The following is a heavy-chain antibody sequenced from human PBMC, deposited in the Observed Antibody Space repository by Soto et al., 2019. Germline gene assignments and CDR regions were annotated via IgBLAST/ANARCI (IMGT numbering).Heavy chain of an antibody. D-gene: IGHD5-18*01. CDR3: ARWGNTATHYFDY. V-gene: IGHV3-66*01. CDR1: GFTVSSKY. CDR2: IQSGGPT. J-gene: IGHJ4*02. Sequence: GGSLRLSCAASGFTVSSKYMSWVRQAPGKGLEWVSLIQSGGPTYYAGSVKGRFTISRDTSENTVHLQMDSLRAEDTAVYYCARWGNTATHYFDYWGQGTLVTVSS.